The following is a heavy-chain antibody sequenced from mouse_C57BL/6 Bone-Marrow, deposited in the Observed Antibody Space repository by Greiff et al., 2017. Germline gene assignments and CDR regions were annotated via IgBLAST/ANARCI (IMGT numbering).Heavy chain of an antibody. CDR3: GRQLRRVGFAY. J-gene: IGHJ3*01. CDR1: GYTFTSYW. CDR2: IYPGSGST. Sequence: QVQLQQPGAELVKPGASVQMSCKASGYTFTSYWITWVKPRPGQGLAWIGDIYPGSGSTNYNEKFTSKAILTVDTASRTAYMQISSLTSEDSAVSYCGRQLRRVGFAYWGQGTLVTVSA. V-gene: IGHV1-55*01. D-gene: IGHD3-1*01.